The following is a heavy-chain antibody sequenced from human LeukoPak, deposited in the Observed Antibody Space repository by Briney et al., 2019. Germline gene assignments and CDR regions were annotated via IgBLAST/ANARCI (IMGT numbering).Heavy chain of an antibody. CDR3: ARGQLYYYDSSGYPRSNYNWFDP. V-gene: IGHV4-61*02. Sequence: PSETLSLTCTVSGGSISSGSYYWSWIRQPAGKGLEWIGRIYTSGSTNYNPSLKSRISISVDTSKNQFSLKLSSVTAADTAVYYCARGQLYYYDSSGYPRSNYNWFDPWGQGTLVTVSS. CDR2: IYTSGST. J-gene: IGHJ5*02. CDR1: GGSISSGSYY. D-gene: IGHD3-22*01.